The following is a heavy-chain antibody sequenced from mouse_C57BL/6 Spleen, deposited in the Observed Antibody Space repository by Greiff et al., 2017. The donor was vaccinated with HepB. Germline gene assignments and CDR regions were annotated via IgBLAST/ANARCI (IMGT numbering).Heavy chain of an antibody. CDR3: ARRGYYVNWFAY. CDR2: INPNNGGT. CDR1: GYTFTDYN. J-gene: IGHJ3*01. D-gene: IGHD2-3*01. Sequence: VQLQQSGPELVKPGASVKMSCKASGYTFTDYNMHWVKQSHGKSLEWIGYINPNNGGTSYNQKFKGKATLTVNKSSSTAYMELRSLTSEDSAVYYCARRGYYVNWFAYWGQGTLVTVSA. V-gene: IGHV1-22*01.